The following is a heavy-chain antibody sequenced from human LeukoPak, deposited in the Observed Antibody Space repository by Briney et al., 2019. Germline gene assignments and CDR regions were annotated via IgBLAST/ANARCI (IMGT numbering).Heavy chain of an antibody. Sequence: ASVTVSCKASARTFTTYAISWVRQPPGHGLESIGGIIPTFGTANYAQKFQGRVTITADKSTSTAYMELSSLRSEDTAVYYCARDLIRDSSGWGYFDYWGQGTLVTVSS. V-gene: IGHV1-69*06. CDR3: ARDLIRDSSGWGYFDY. J-gene: IGHJ4*02. CDR2: IIPTFGTA. CDR1: ARTFTTYA. D-gene: IGHD6-19*01.